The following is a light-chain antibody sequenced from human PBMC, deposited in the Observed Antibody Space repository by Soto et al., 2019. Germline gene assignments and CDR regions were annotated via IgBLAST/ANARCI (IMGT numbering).Light chain of an antibody. J-gene: IGLJ2*01. CDR3: SSYTSSSTSRV. Sequence: QSVLTQPASVSGSPGQSITISCTGTSSDVGGYNYVSWYQQHPGKAPKLMIYDVSNRPSGVSNRFSGSKSGNTASLTISGLQAEDEAVYYCSSYTSSSTSRVFGGGTKLTVL. CDR1: SSDVGGYNY. CDR2: DVS. V-gene: IGLV2-14*01.